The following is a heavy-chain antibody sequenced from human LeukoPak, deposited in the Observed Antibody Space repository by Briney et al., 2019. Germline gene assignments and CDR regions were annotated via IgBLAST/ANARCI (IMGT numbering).Heavy chain of an antibody. CDR1: GGSISSGSYY. J-gene: IGHJ4*02. D-gene: IGHD1-26*01. CDR2: IYYSGNT. Sequence: SETLSLTCTVSGGSISSGSYYWGWIRQPPGKGLEWIGSIYYSGNTYYNPSLKSRVTISVDTSKNQFSLNLSSVTAADTAVYYCARGQLPYFDYWGQGTLVTVSS. V-gene: IGHV4-39*01. CDR3: ARGQLPYFDY.